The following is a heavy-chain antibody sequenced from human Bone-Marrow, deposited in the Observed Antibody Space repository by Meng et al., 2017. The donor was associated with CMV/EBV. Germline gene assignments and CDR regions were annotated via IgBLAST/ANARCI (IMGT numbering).Heavy chain of an antibody. CDR2: ISGSGGST. D-gene: IGHD6-6*01. J-gene: IGHJ4*02. CDR1: GFTFSSYA. CDR3: AKDRKISIAARPAVFYFAY. V-gene: IGHV3-23*01. Sequence: GESLKISCAASGFTFSSYAMSWVRQAPGKGLEWVSAISGSGGSTYYADSVKGGFTISRDNSKNTLYLQRNSLRAEDTAVYYCAKDRKISIAARPAVFYFAYWGQGTLVTVSS.